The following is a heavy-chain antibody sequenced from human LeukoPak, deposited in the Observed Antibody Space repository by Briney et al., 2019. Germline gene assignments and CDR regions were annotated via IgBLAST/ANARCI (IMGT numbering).Heavy chain of an antibody. CDR1: GFTFSSYA. CDR3: ARVGRVGRLLQPFDY. J-gene: IGHJ4*02. Sequence: PGGSLRLSCAASGFTFSSYAMHWVRQAPGKGLEYVSAISSNGGSTYYANSVEGRFTISRDNSKSTLYLQMGSLRAEDMAVYYCARVGRVGRLLQPFDYWGQGTLVTVSS. V-gene: IGHV3-64*01. D-gene: IGHD3-22*01. CDR2: ISSNGGST.